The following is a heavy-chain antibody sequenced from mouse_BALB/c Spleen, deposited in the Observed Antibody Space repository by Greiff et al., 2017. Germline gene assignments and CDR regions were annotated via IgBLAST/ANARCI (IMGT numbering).Heavy chain of an antibody. CDR1: GFTFSSYA. CDR3: ASGEKTCYEFDGYYFDS. Sequence: EVKLVESGGGLVKPGGSLKLSCAASGFTFSSYAMSWVRQTPEKRLEWVACISSGGSTYYTASVKGRFTISRDNARNILYLQMSSLRSEDTAMYYGASGEKTCYEFDGYYFDSGGKGTTPTVSS. V-gene: IGHV5-6-5*01. D-gene: IGHD2-4*01. CDR2: ISSGGST. J-gene: IGHJ2*01.